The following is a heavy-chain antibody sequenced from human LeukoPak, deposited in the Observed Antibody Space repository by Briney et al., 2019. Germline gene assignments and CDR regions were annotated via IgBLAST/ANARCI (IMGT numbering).Heavy chain of an antibody. Sequence: SETLSLTCTVSGGSISSYYWSWIRQPPGKGLEWIGYIYFSGSTNYNPSLKSRVTMSVDTSKNQFSLKLSSVTAADTAVYYCARRGSWSYYYAMDVWGQGTTVAVSS. CDR3: ARRGSWSYYYAMDV. CDR2: IYFSGST. V-gene: IGHV4-59*12. J-gene: IGHJ6*02. CDR1: GGSISSYY. D-gene: IGHD6-13*01.